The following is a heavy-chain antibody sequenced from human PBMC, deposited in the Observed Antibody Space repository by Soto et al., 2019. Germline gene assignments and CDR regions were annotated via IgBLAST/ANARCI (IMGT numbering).Heavy chain of an antibody. CDR2: IYSGGST. V-gene: IGHV3-53*01. J-gene: IGHJ6*02. CDR1: GFTVSSNY. Sequence: PGGSLRLSCAPSGFTVSSNYMSWVRQAPGKGLEWVSVIYSGGSTYYADSVKGRFTISRDNSKNTLYLQMNSLRAEDTAVYYCASSTYYDFWSGYPQGYYYGMDVWGQGTTVTVSS. CDR3: ASSTYYDFWSGYPQGYYYGMDV. D-gene: IGHD3-3*01.